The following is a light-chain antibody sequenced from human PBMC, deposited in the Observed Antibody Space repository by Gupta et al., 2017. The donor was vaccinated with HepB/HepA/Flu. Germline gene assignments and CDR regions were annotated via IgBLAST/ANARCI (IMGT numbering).Light chain of an antibody. Sequence: ETQMTQSPSTLSASVGDRVTITCRASQSISSWLAWYQQKPGKAPKLLIYKASRLESEVPSRFSGSGSGTEFTLTISSLQPDDFATYYCQHEDSSPSTFGQGTKVEI. V-gene: IGKV1-5*03. CDR1: QSISSW. J-gene: IGKJ2*01. CDR2: KAS. CDR3: QHEDSSPST.